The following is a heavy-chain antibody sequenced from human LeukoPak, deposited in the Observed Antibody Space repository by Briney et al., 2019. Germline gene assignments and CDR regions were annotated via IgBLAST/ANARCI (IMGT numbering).Heavy chain of an antibody. Sequence: SETLSLTCTVSAGSISSYYWSWLRQPPGKGLEWIGYIYYSGSTSYNPSLKSRVTISVDTSKNQFSLNLSSVTAADTAVYYCARHRPGPYDYWGQGTLVTVSS. J-gene: IGHJ4*02. CDR1: AGSISSYY. V-gene: IGHV4-59*08. CDR3: ARHRPGPYDY. CDR2: IYYSGST.